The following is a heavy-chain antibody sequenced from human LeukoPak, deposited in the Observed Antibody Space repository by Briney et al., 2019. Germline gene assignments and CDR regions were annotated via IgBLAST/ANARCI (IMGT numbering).Heavy chain of an antibody. J-gene: IGHJ4*02. Sequence: GRSLRLSCAASGFTFSSYAMHWVRQAPGKGLEWGAVISYDGSNKYYADSVKGRFTISRDNSKNTLYLQMNSLRAEDTAVYYCARGRDYGGNLDYWGQGTLVTVSS. CDR3: ARGRDYGGNLDY. CDR2: ISYDGSNK. V-gene: IGHV3-30*04. D-gene: IGHD4-23*01. CDR1: GFTFSSYA.